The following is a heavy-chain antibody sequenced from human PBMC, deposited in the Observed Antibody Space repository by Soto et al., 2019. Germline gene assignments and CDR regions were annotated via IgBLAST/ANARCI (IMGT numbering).Heavy chain of an antibody. CDR2: VNPIVSMS. Sequence: QVQLVQSGAEVKRPGSSVKVSCKASGDTFNFYSINWVRQAPGLGLEWMGRVNPIVSMSNYAQKFQGRVPMTADKSTRPAYMELRRLRSEATAIYYCASSYGSGYRAFDYWGQGALVTVSS. CDR3: ASSYGSGYRAFDY. V-gene: IGHV1-69*02. CDR1: GDTFNFYS. D-gene: IGHD3-10*01. J-gene: IGHJ4*02.